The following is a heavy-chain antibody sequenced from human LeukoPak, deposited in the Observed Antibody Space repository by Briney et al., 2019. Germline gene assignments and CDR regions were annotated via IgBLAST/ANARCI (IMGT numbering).Heavy chain of an antibody. CDR3: AKAYDFWSGYPDY. V-gene: IGHV3-9*01. D-gene: IGHD3-3*01. CDR1: GFTFDDYA. J-gene: IGHJ4*02. CDR2: ISWNSGSI. Sequence: GRSLRLSCAASGFTFDDYAMHWVRQAPGKGLEWVSGISWNSGSIGYADSVKGRFTISRDNAKNSLYLQMNSLRAEDTALYYCAKAYDFWSGYPDYWGQGTLVTVSS.